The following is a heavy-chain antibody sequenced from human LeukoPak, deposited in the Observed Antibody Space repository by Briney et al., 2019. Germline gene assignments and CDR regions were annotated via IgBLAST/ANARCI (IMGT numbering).Heavy chain of an antibody. Sequence: SETLSLTCTVSGGSISSYYWSWIRQPPGKGLEWIGYIYYSGSTNYNPSLKSRVTISVDTSKNQFSLELSSVTAADTAVYYCARSGGYYDFWSGYSSIHNFDYWGQGTLVTVSS. V-gene: IGHV4-59*01. CDR2: IYYSGST. CDR1: GGSISSYY. CDR3: ARSGGYYDFWSGYSSIHNFDY. J-gene: IGHJ4*02. D-gene: IGHD3-3*01.